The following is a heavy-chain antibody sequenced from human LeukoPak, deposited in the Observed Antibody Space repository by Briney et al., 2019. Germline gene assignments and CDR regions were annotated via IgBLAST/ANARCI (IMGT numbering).Heavy chain of an antibody. D-gene: IGHD6-13*01. V-gene: IGHV4-61*01. CDR1: GDPISGYSNYK. CDR2: IYYHGNT. CDR3: VREYSGFDY. Sequence: PSETLSLTCMVPGDPISGYSNYKWTWIRQPPGKELAWIGYIYYHGNTNYNPSLKSRVTFSVDTSKNQFSLKLTSVTAADTAVYYCVREYSGFDYWGQGTLVTVSS. J-gene: IGHJ4*02.